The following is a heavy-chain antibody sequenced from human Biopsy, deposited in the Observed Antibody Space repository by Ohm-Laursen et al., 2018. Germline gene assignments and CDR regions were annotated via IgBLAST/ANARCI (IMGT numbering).Heavy chain of an antibody. CDR2: VYYTGST. CDR1: GDSISSYY. V-gene: IGHV4-59*01. D-gene: IGHD6-19*01. CDR3: ARGMRSSGWPYFDS. J-gene: IGHJ4*02. Sequence: SETLSLTCTASGDSISSYYWSWIRQPPGKGLQWIGYVYYTGSTDYNPSLQSRVTISVDTSKNHFSLRLRSVTPADTAIYYCARGMRSSGWPYFDSWGQGTLVTVSS.